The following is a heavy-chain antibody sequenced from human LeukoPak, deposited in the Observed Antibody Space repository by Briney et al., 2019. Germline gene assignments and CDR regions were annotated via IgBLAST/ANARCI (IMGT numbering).Heavy chain of an antibody. D-gene: IGHD2-2*01. CDR2: INPNSGGT. V-gene: IGHV1-2*02. Sequence: ASVKVSCKASGYTFTGYYMHWVRQAPGQGLEWMGWINPNSGGTNYAQKFQGRVTMTRDTSISTAYMELSRLRSDDTAVYYCARGGGEDIVVVPAATTYYYYYYGMDVWGQGTTVTVSS. J-gene: IGHJ6*02. CDR1: GYTFTGYY. CDR3: ARGGGEDIVVVPAATTYYYYYYGMDV.